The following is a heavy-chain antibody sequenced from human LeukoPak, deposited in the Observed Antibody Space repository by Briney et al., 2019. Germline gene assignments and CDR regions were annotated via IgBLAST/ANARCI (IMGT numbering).Heavy chain of an antibody. J-gene: IGHJ3*02. CDR3: ARHLELWLGGPAFDI. Sequence: SETLSLTCTVSGGSISSGAYYWSWIRQPPGKGLEWIGYIYYSGSTYYNPSLKSRVTISVDTSKNQFSLKLSSVTAADTAVYYCARHLELWLGGPAFDIWGQGTMVTVSS. V-gene: IGHV4-30-4*08. CDR1: GGSISSGAYY. D-gene: IGHD5-18*01. CDR2: IYYSGST.